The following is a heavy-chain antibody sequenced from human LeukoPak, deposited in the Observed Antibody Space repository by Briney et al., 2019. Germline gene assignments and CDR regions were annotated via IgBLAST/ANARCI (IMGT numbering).Heavy chain of an antibody. D-gene: IGHD5-18*01. V-gene: IGHV1-69*04. CDR3: ARGRGIQLWSYYYYGMDA. CDR1: GGTFSSYA. CDR2: IIPILGIA. J-gene: IGHJ6*02. Sequence: ASVKVSCKASGGTFSSYAISWVRQAPGQGLEWMGRIIPILGIANYAQKFQGRVTITADKSTSTAYMELSSLRSEDTAVYYCARGRGIQLWSYYYYGMDAWGQGTTVTVSS.